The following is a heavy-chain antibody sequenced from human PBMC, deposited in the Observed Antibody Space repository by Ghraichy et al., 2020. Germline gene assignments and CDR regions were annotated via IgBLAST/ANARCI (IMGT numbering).Heavy chain of an antibody. J-gene: IGHJ6*02. D-gene: IGHD6-19*01. CDR1: GFTFSNFA. V-gene: IGHV3-23*01. CDR2: ISDSGGET. Sequence: GGSLRLSCAASGFTFSNFAVSWVRQAPGKGLEWVSGISDSGGETHYADSVKGRFTISRDNFKNTLYLQMNSLRAEDTAVYYCAKRERWLILGYYYYGLDVWGQGTTVTVSS. CDR3: AKRERWLILGYYYYGLDV.